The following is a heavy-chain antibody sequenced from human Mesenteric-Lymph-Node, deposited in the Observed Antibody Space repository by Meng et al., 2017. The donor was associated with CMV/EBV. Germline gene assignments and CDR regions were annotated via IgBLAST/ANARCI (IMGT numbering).Heavy chain of an antibody. Sequence: GGSLRLSCAASGFTFSSYGMHWVRQAPGKGLEWVAVIWYDGSNKYYADSVKGRFTISRDNSKNTLYLQMNSLRAEDTAVYYCARDALYQLLGAYGMDVWGQGTTVTVSS. D-gene: IGHD2-2*01. CDR2: IWYDGSNK. V-gene: IGHV3-33*01. CDR3: ARDALYQLLGAYGMDV. J-gene: IGHJ6*02. CDR1: GFTFSSYG.